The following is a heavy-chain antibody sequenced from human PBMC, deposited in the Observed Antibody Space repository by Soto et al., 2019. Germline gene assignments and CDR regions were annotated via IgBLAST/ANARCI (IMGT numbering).Heavy chain of an antibody. CDR1: GDTFTSYT. CDR3: ARLWSDCSSPSCYDKDAFDI. J-gene: IGHJ3*02. CDR2: INAGVGNR. D-gene: IGHD3-3*01. Sequence: QVHLVQSGPEVKKPGASVKVSCKTSGDTFTSYTIHWVRQAPGQRLEGLGWINAGVGNRKYSQKFQGRVTITRDTAATTVYMELSSLTSEDTALYYCARLWSDCSSPSCYDKDAFDIWGQGTMVTVSS. V-gene: IGHV1-3*01.